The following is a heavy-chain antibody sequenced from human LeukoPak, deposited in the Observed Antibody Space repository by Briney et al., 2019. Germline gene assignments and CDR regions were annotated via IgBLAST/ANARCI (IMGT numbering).Heavy chain of an antibody. D-gene: IGHD3-16*01. CDR1: GGSISSGGYS. Sequence: PSQTLSLTCAVSGGSISSGGYSWSWIRQPPGKGLEWIGSIYYSGSTYYNPSLKSRVTISVDTSKNQFSLKLSSVTAADTAVYYCARAGGGDTGGYYMDVWGKGTTVTVSS. CDR2: IYYSGST. V-gene: IGHV4-30-2*03. J-gene: IGHJ6*03. CDR3: ARAGGGDTGGYYMDV.